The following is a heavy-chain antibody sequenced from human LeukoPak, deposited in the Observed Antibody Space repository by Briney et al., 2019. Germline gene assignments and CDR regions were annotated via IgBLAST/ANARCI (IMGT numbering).Heavy chain of an antibody. CDR2: ISGSGGST. D-gene: IGHD3-3*01. CDR1: GFTFSTYW. Sequence: GGSLRLSCAASGFTFSTYWVHWVRQAPGKGLEWVSAISGSGGSTYYADSVKGRFTISRDNSKNTLYLQMNSLRAEDTAVYYCAKGYYDFWSALDYWGQGTLVTVSS. J-gene: IGHJ4*02. V-gene: IGHV3-23*01. CDR3: AKGYYDFWSALDY.